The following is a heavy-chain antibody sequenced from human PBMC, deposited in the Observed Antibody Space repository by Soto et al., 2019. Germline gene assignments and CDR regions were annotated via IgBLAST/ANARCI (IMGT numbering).Heavy chain of an antibody. J-gene: IGHJ5*02. D-gene: IGHD6-6*01. CDR1: GYTFYSDG. Sequence: ASVRVSCKASGYTFYSDGISWVRQAPVQGLEWMGWISGYNGNTNYAQKFQARVTMTADTSTRTAYMELRSLRSDDTAFYYCARKSSSSSWFDPWGQGTLVTVS. CDR3: ARKSSSSSWFDP. V-gene: IGHV1-18*01. CDR2: ISGYNGNT.